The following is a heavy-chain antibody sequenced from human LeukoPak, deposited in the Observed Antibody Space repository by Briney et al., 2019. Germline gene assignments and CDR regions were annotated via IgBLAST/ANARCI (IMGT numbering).Heavy chain of an antibody. Sequence: GGSLRLSCAASGFTFSRYGMHWVRQAPGKGLEWVAVIWYDGSNKYYADSVKGRFTISRDNSKNTLYLQMNSLRAEDTAVYYCARDSGIVVVPAHMDVWGKGTTVTVSS. CDR1: GFTFSRYG. CDR3: ARDSGIVVVPAHMDV. D-gene: IGHD2-2*01. CDR2: IWYDGSNK. J-gene: IGHJ6*03. V-gene: IGHV3-33*01.